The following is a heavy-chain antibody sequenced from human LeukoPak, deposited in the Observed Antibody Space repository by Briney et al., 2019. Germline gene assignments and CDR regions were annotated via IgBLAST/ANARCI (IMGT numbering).Heavy chain of an antibody. J-gene: IGHJ4*02. D-gene: IGHD6-13*01. CDR2: ISSDGSST. CDR1: GFTFSSHW. Sequence: PGGSLRLSCAASGFTFSSHWMHWVRQAPGKGLVWVTRISSDGSSTRYADSVKGRFTISRDNSKNTLYLQMNSLRAEDTAVYYCARDSEYSSSCHDYWGQGTLVTVSS. V-gene: IGHV3-74*01. CDR3: ARDSEYSSSCHDY.